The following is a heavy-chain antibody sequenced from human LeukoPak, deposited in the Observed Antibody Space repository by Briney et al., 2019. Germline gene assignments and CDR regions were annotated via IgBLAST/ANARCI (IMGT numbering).Heavy chain of an antibody. V-gene: IGHV4-59*08. CDR3: ARHERVIYYFDY. J-gene: IGHJ4*02. D-gene: IGHD3-16*02. CDR2: IYYSGST. CDR1: GGSISSYY. Sequence: PSETLSLACTVSGGSISSYYWSWIRQPPGKELEWIGYIYYSGSTNYNPSLKSRVTISVDTSKNQFSLKLSSVTAADTAVYYCARHERVIYYFDYWGQGTLVTVSS.